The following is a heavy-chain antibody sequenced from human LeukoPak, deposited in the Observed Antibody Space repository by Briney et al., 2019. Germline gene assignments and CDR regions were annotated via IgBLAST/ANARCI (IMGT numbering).Heavy chain of an antibody. D-gene: IGHD6-13*01. V-gene: IGHV3-48*03. Sequence: GGSLRLSCAASGFTFSSYEMNWVRQAPGKGLEWVSYISSSGSTIYYADSVKGRFTISRDNAKNSLYLQMNSLRAEDTAVYYCAALAAAAGAYYYYMDVWGKGTTVTISS. CDR2: ISSSGSTI. CDR3: AALAAAAGAYYYYMDV. J-gene: IGHJ6*03. CDR1: GFTFSSYE.